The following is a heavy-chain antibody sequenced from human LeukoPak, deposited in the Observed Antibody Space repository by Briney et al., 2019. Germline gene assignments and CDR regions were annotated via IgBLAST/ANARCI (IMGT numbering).Heavy chain of an antibody. Sequence: ASLKVSYTASGYTFTAYYMHWVRQAPGQGLEWMGWINPNSDDTNYAQKFQGRVTMTRDTSISTTYMELSRLTADDTAVYYCARGLSGAADYWGQGTLVTVSS. V-gene: IGHV1-2*02. J-gene: IGHJ4*02. D-gene: IGHD1-26*01. CDR1: GYTFTAYY. CDR3: ARGLSGAADY. CDR2: INPNSDDT.